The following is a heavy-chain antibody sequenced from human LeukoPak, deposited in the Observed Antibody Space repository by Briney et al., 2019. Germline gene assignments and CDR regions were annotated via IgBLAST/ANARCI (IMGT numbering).Heavy chain of an antibody. J-gene: IGHJ6*03. CDR3: ARVATFYYYYYMDV. Sequence: GASVKVSCKASGYTFTSYGISWVRQAPGQGLEWMGWISAYNGNTNYAQKFQGRVTMTRNTSISTAYMELSSLRSEDTAVYYCARVATFYYYYYMDVWGKGTTVTVSS. V-gene: IGHV1-18*01. CDR1: GYTFTSYG. CDR2: ISAYNGNT.